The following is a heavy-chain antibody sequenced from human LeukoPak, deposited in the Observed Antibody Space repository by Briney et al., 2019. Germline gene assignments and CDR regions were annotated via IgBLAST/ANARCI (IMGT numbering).Heavy chain of an antibody. Sequence: PSETLSLTCTVSGGSISSSSYSWGWIRQPPGKGLEWIGSIYYSGSTYYNPSLKSRVTISVDTSKNQFSLKLSSVTAADTAVYYCARAVLDFWSGYPPYYFDYWGQGTLVTVSS. J-gene: IGHJ4*02. D-gene: IGHD3-3*01. V-gene: IGHV4-39*01. CDR3: ARAVLDFWSGYPPYYFDY. CDR1: GGSISSSSYS. CDR2: IYYSGST.